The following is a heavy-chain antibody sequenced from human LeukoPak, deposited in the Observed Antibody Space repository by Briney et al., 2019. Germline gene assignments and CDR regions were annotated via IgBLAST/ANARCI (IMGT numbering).Heavy chain of an antibody. CDR1: GGSISSGDYY. D-gene: IGHD2/OR15-2a*01. Sequence: SETLSLTCTVSGGSISSGDYYWSWIRQPPGKGLEWIGYIYYSGSTNYNPSLKSRVTISVDTSKNQFSLKLSSVTAADTAVYYCAGGGPDYLNWFDPWGQGTLVTVSS. CDR2: IYYSGST. J-gene: IGHJ5*02. V-gene: IGHV4-61*08. CDR3: AGGGPDYLNWFDP.